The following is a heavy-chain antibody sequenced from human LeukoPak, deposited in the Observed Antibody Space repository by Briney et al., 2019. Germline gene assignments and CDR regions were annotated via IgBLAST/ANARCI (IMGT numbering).Heavy chain of an antibody. J-gene: IGHJ4*02. CDR1: GFTLSDYP. CDR2: FDRGSLDT. D-gene: IGHD3-22*01. CDR3: ARRGYESSGPKYYFDH. V-gene: IGHV3-23*01. Sequence: PGGSLRLSCAASGFTLSDYPMTWVRHAPGKGLQWVSLFDRGSLDTYYADSVRGRFTVSRDNDKNTLYLQMNSLRAEDTAVYYCARRGYESSGPKYYFDHWGQGILVTVSS.